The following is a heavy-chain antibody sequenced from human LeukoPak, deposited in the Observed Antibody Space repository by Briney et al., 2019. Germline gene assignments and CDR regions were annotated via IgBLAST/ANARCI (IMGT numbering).Heavy chain of an antibody. CDR1: GYTLTELS. J-gene: IGHJ5*02. V-gene: IGHV1-2*02. CDR3: ARGGKYGCSGGSCYADP. D-gene: IGHD2-15*01. CDR2: INSNSGRT. Sequence: GASVKVSCKISGYTLTELSMYWVRQAPGQGLEWMGWINSNSGRTHYIQDFQGRVTMTRDTSISTAYMEVSRLRSDDTAVYYCARGGKYGCSGGSCYADPWGQGTLVTVSS.